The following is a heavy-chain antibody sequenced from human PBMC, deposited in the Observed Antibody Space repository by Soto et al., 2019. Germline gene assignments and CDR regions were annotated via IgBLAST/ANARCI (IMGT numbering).Heavy chain of an antibody. D-gene: IGHD2-2*01. CDR3: ASSTNSTNWFDP. CDR1: GYTFTGYY. V-gene: IGHV1-2*04. J-gene: IGHJ5*02. Sequence: GASVKVSCKASGYTFTGYYMHWVRQAPGQGLEWMGWINPNSGGTNYAQKFQGWVTMTRDTSISTAYMELSRLRSDDTAVHYCASSTNSTNWFDPWGQGTLVTVSS. CDR2: INPNSGGT.